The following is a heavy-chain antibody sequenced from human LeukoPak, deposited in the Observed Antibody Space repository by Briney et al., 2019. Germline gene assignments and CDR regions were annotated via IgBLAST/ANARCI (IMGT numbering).Heavy chain of an antibody. Sequence: PSETLSLTCAVYGGSFSGYYWGWIRQPPGKGLEWIGEINHSGSTTYNPSLKSRVTISQDTSKNQFSLKLSSVAAADTAVYYCARGEGSGSYMSYFDYWGQGGLVTVSS. V-gene: IGHV4-34*01. J-gene: IGHJ4*02. CDR1: GGSFSGYY. D-gene: IGHD3-10*01. CDR2: INHSGST. CDR3: ARGEGSGSYMSYFDY.